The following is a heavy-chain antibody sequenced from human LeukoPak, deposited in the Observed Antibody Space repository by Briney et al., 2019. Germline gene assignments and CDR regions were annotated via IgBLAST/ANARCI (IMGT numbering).Heavy chain of an antibody. Sequence: GASVKVSCKASRYTFTSYGISWVRQAPGQGLEWMGWISAYNGNTNYAQKLQGRVTMTTDTSTSTAYMELRSLRSDDTAVYYCAGDLDYYGSGTPRYWGQGTLVTVSS. J-gene: IGHJ4*02. CDR2: ISAYNGNT. V-gene: IGHV1-18*01. D-gene: IGHD3-10*01. CDR3: AGDLDYYGSGTPRY. CDR1: RYTFTSYG.